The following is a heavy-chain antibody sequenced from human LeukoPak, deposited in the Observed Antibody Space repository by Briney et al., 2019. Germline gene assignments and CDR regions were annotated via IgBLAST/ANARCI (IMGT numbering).Heavy chain of an antibody. Sequence: PSETLSLTCSVSGASVSGSAYYWGWIRQPPGKGLEWIGNIYYTGSTYYNASLKSRVTISIDTSKNQFSLKLNSVTAADTAVYYCAKSGGCGLIDYWGQGTLVTVSS. D-gene: IGHD1-26*01. CDR1: GASVSGSAYY. V-gene: IGHV4-39*01. CDR2: IYYTGST. CDR3: AKSGGCGLIDY. J-gene: IGHJ4*02.